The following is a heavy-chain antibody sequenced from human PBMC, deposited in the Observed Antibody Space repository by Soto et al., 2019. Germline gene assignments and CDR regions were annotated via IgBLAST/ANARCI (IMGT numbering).Heavy chain of an antibody. CDR3: SRDATTGYSAAGDY. Sequence: GGSLRLSCAASGFTFSSYWMHWVRQSPGKGLMWVSRINNDGSSRSYADSVKGRFTISRDNAKNTLYLQVNSQRAEDTAVYYCSRDATTGYSAAGDYWRQGTLVTVSS. CDR1: GFTFSSYW. D-gene: IGHD1-26*01. V-gene: IGHV3-74*01. J-gene: IGHJ4*02. CDR2: INNDGSSR.